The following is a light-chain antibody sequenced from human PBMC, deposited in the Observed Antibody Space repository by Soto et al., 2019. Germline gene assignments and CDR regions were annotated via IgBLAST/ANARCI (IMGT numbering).Light chain of an antibody. V-gene: IGKV1-12*01. CDR1: QSISSS. CDR2: TAS. CDR3: QQANSFPLT. J-gene: IGKJ4*01. Sequence: DIRMTQSPSTLSASVEDRVTITCRASQSISSSLAWYQHKPGKAPKLLISTASSLQSGVPSRFSGSGSGTEFTLTISSLQPEDFATYYCQQANSFPLTFGGGTKVDIK.